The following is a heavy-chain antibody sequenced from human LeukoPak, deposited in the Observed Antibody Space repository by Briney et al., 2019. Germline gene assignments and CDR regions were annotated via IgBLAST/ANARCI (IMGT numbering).Heavy chain of an antibody. CDR2: IKEDGSEK. J-gene: IGHJ4*02. V-gene: IGHV3-7*01. D-gene: IGHD1-26*01. Sequence: GGSLRLSCAASGFTFSSYGMHWVRQPPGKGLEWVANIKEDGSEKYYVDSVKGRFTISRDNARNSLYLQMNSLRAEDTAVYYCARVGYGGTYYVKWGQGTLVTVSS. CDR3: ARVGYGGTYYVK. CDR1: GFTFSSYG.